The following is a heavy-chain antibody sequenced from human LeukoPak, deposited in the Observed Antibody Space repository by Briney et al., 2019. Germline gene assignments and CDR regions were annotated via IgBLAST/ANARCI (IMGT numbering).Heavy chain of an antibody. J-gene: IGHJ4*02. CDR3: ALLGYCSSTSCFDY. V-gene: IGHV4-59*05. D-gene: IGHD2-2*01. CDR1: GFAFSSYSMN. CDR2: IYYSGST. Sequence: GSLRLSCAASGFAFSSYSMNWVRQAPGKGLEWIGSIYYSGSTYYNPSLKSRVTISVDTSKNQFSLKLGSVTAADTAVYYCALLGYCSSTSCFDYWGQGTLVTVSS.